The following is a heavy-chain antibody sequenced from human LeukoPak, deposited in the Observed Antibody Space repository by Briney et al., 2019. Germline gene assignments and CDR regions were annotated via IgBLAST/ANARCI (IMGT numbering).Heavy chain of an antibody. CDR1: GFTFSSYS. CDR3: ARQDGYSYGSPFYYYYYGMDV. CDR2: INHSGST. D-gene: IGHD5-18*01. J-gene: IGHJ6*02. Sequence: PGGSLRLSCAASGFTFSSYSMNWVRQPPGKGLEWIGEINHSGSTNYNPSLKSRVTISVDTSKNQFSLKLSSVTAADTAVYYCARQDGYSYGSPFYYYYYGMDVWGQGTTVTVSS. V-gene: IGHV4-34*01.